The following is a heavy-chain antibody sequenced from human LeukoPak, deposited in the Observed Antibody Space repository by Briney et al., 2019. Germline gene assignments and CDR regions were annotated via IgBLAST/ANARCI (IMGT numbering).Heavy chain of an antibody. J-gene: IGHJ4*02. V-gene: IGHV4-59*01. CDR1: GGSISSYY. D-gene: IGHD3-22*01. CDR2: IYYSGST. CDR3: ATGDSSGYKPTDY. Sequence: PSETLSLTCTVSGGSISSYYWSWIRQPPGKGPEWIGYIYYSGSTNYNPSLKSRVTISVDTSKNQFSLKLSSVTAADTAVYYCATGDSSGYKPTDYWGQGTLVTVSS.